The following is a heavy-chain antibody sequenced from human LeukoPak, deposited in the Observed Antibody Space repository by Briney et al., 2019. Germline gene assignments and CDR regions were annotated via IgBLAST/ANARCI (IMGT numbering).Heavy chain of an antibody. CDR3: ATSIAAAKGGWFDP. CDR1: GYTFTSYG. V-gene: IGHV1-18*01. D-gene: IGHD6-13*01. J-gene: IGHJ5*02. Sequence: ASVKVSCKASGYTFTSYGISWVRQAPGQGLEWMGWISAYNGNTNYAQKLQGRVTMTTDTSTSTAYMELRSLRSDDTAVYYCATSIAAAKGGWFDPWGRGTLVTVSS. CDR2: ISAYNGNT.